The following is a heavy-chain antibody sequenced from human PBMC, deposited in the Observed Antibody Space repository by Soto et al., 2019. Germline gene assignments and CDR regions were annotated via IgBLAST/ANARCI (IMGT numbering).Heavy chain of an antibody. V-gene: IGHV3-9*01. J-gene: IGHJ1*01. Sequence: GGSLSLSCAASGFTFDDYAMHWVRQVPGKGLEWVSGINWNSGSIGYGDSVKGRFAISRDNAKNSLHLQMNSLSAEDTAFYYCVKDESINWYSGHFRHWGQGTLVTVSS. CDR1: GFTFDDYA. CDR3: VKDESINWYSGHFRH. D-gene: IGHD6-13*01. CDR2: INWNSGSI.